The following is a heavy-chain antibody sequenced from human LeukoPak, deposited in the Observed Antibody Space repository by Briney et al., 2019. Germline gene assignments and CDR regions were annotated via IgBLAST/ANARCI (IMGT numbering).Heavy chain of an antibody. V-gene: IGHV3-66*01. Sequence: GGSLRLSCAASGFSVSSNYMNWVRQAPGKGLEWVSITYNVGTTYYTDSVKGRFTISRDNSKNTLYLQMNSLRADDTAVYYCARSYGSGSYYFWGQGTLVTVSS. CDR3: ARSYGSGSYYF. CDR1: GFSVSSNY. D-gene: IGHD3-10*01. J-gene: IGHJ4*02. CDR2: TYNVGTT.